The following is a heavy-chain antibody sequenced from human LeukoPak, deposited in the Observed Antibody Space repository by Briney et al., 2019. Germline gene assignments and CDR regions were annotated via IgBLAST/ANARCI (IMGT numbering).Heavy chain of an antibody. J-gene: IGHJ4*02. Sequence: KASETLSLTCTVSGGSISSYYWSWIRQPPGKGLEWIGYIYYSGSTNYNPSLKSRVTISVDTSKNQFSLKLSSVTAADTAVYYCARGLYSSSASWYYFDYWGQGTLVTVSS. V-gene: IGHV4-59*01. CDR3: ARGLYSSSASWYYFDY. CDR2: IYYSGST. CDR1: GGSISSYY. D-gene: IGHD6-13*01.